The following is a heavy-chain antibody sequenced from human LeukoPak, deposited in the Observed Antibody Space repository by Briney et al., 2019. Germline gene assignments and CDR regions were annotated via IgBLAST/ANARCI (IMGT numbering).Heavy chain of an antibody. Sequence: PGGSLRLSCTASGFTFGDYAMSWVRQAPGKGLEWVGLIRSKAYGGTTEYAASVKGRFTISRDDSKSIAYLQMNSLKTEDTAVYYCTRVGTTDYWGQGTLVTVSS. J-gene: IGHJ4*02. V-gene: IGHV3-49*04. D-gene: IGHD4-17*01. CDR2: IRSKAYGGTT. CDR1: GFTFGDYA. CDR3: TRVGTTDY.